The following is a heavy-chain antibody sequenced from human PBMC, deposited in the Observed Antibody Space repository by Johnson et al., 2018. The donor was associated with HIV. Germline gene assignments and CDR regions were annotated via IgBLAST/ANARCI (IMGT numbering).Heavy chain of an antibody. D-gene: IGHD6-13*01. Sequence: VQLVESGGGVVQPGGSLRLSCAASGFTFSSYGMHWVRQAPGKGLEWVAFIRYDGSNKYYADSVKGRFTISRDNSKNTLYLQMNSLRAEETAVYYCAKSRDGIAAARIDAFDIWGQGTMVTVSS. CDR3: AKSRDGIAAARIDAFDI. V-gene: IGHV3-30*02. CDR2: IRYDGSNK. CDR1: GFTFSSYG. J-gene: IGHJ3*02.